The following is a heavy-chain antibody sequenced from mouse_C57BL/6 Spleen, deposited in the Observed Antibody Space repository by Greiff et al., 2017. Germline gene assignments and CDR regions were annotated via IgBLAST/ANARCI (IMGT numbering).Heavy chain of an antibody. D-gene: IGHD1-1*01. CDR1: GYSFTGYF. CDR2: INPYNGDT. CDR3: AREDYSWFAY. Sequence: VQLQQSGPELVKPGASVKISCKASGYSFTGYFMTWVLQSHGKSLEWIGRINPYNGDTFYIQKFKGKATLTVDKSSSTAHMELRSLTAEDSAVYYCAREDYSWFAYWGQGTLVTVSA. V-gene: IGHV1-20*01. J-gene: IGHJ3*01.